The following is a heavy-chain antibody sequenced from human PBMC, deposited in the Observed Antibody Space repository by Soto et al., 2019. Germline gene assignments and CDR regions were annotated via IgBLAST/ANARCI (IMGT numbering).Heavy chain of an antibody. Sequence: ASVNVSCKVSGYTLTELSMHWVRQAPGKGLEWMGGFDPEDGETIYAQKFQGRVTMTEDTSTDTAYMELSSLRSEDTAVYYCATDNVGANYFDYWGQGTLVTVSS. J-gene: IGHJ4*02. V-gene: IGHV1-24*01. D-gene: IGHD1-26*01. CDR3: ATDNVGANYFDY. CDR1: GYTLTELS. CDR2: FDPEDGET.